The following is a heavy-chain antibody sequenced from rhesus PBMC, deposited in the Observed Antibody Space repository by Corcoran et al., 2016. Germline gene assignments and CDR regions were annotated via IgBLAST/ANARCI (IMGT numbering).Heavy chain of an antibody. J-gene: IGHJ4*01. V-gene: IGHV4-73*01. D-gene: IGHD1-26*01. CDR3: ARDGRITGTTTFDY. Sequence: QVPMQQWGEGLVKPSETLSLTCAVYGGSISGYYYWSWIRHPPGKGLEWIVYIYANTAITNYNPSLKNRGTMSKDTSKTQFSLKLSSVTAADTAVYYCARDGRITGTTTFDYWGQGVLVTVSS. CDR2: IYANTAIT. CDR1: GGSISGYYY.